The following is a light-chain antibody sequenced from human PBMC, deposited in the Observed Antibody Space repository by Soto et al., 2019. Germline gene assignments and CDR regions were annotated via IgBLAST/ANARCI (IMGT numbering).Light chain of an antibody. CDR1: QSVSSY. V-gene: IGKV3-11*01. Sequence: EIVLTQSPATLSLSPGERASLSCRASQSVSSYLAWYQQKAGQAPRLLIYDASNRATGIPARFSGSGSGTDFTLTISSLEPEDVATYYCQQYESLVHFGGGTKVEIK. J-gene: IGKJ4*01. CDR2: DAS. CDR3: QQYESLVH.